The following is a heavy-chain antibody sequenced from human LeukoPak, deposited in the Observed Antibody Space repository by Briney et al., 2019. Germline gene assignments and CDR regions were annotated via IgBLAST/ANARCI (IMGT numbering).Heavy chain of an antibody. CDR3: ARVVVGATIPHY. CDR2: MNPNSGNT. CDR1: GYTFTSYD. D-gene: IGHD1-26*01. J-gene: IGHJ4*02. V-gene: IGHV1-8*01. Sequence: GASVKVSCKAFGYTFTSYDINWERQATGQGLEWMGWMNPNSGNTGYAQKFQGRVTMTRNTSISTAYMELSSLRSEDTAVYYCARVVVGATIPHYWGQGTLVTVSS.